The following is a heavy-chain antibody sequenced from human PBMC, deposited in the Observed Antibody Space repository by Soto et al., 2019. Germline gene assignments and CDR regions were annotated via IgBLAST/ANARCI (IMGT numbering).Heavy chain of an antibody. CDR1: GFTFSTYW. D-gene: IGHD3-10*01. V-gene: IGHV3-7*03. Sequence: HPGGSLRLSCAASGFTFSTYWMNWVRQAPGKGLEWVANIKQDGSEKYYVDSVKGRFTISRDNAKNSLYLQMNSLRAEDTAVYYCARIIRGVITPPLDYWGQGTLVTVSS. J-gene: IGHJ4*02. CDR2: IKQDGSEK. CDR3: ARIIRGVITPPLDY.